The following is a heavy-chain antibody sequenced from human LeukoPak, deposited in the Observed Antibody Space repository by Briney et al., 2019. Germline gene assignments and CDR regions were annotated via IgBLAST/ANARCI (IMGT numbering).Heavy chain of an antibody. D-gene: IGHD2-21*01. Sequence: GGSLRLSCGASGYTFSSYGMHRVRQAPGKGLQGVAVIWYDESKKYYTDSVKGRFTISRDVSKNTLYLQMNSLRAEDSAMYYCARDGGIGLDYWGQGTLVTVSS. V-gene: IGHV3-33*01. CDR1: GYTFSSYG. CDR3: ARDGGIGLDY. CDR2: IWYDESKK. J-gene: IGHJ4*02.